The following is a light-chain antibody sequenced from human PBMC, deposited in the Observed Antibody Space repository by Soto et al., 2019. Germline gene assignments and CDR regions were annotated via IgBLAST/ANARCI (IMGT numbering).Light chain of an antibody. J-gene: IGKJ3*01. V-gene: IGKV1-33*01. CDR2: GAS. CDR3: QQYGNLPFT. Sequence: DIQMTQSPSSLSASVGDRVTITCQASQDINTYLNWYQHKPGKAPKLLIYGASNLETGVPSRFSGSGSWTDFTFTISSLQAEDIATYYCQQYGNLPFTFGPGTKVDIK. CDR1: QDINTY.